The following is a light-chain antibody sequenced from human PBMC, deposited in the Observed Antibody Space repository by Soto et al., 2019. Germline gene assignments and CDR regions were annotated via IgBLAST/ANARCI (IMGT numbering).Light chain of an antibody. CDR1: SSNIGAGYD. J-gene: IGLJ3*02. V-gene: IGLV1-40*01. CDR3: QSYDSGLSGSV. CDR2: TNG. Sequence: QSVLTQPPSVSGAPGQRVTISCTGTSSNIGAGYDVNWYQHLPGAAPKLLIYTNGNRPSGVPDRFSGSKSGTSASLAITGLHAEDEADYYCQSYDSGLSGSVFGGGTKLTVL.